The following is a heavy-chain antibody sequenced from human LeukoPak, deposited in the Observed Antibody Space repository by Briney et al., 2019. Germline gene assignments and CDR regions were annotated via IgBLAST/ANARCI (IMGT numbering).Heavy chain of an antibody. CDR3: AKDPTYNSGYC. D-gene: IGHD5-12*01. Sequence: GGSLRLSCAASGFTFSSYAMSWVRQAPGKGLEWVSAISGSGGSTYYADSVKGRFTISRDNSKSTLYLQMNSLRAEDTAVYYCAKDPTYNSGYCWGQGTLVTVSS. V-gene: IGHV3-23*01. J-gene: IGHJ4*02. CDR1: GFTFSSYA. CDR2: ISGSGGST.